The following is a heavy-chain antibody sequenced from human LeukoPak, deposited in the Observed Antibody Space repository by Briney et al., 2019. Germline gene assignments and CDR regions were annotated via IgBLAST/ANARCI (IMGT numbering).Heavy chain of an antibody. Sequence: SETLSLTCAVYGGSFSGYYWSWIRQPPGKGLEWIGEINHSGSTNYNPSLKSRVTISVDTSKNQFSLKLSSVTAADTAVYYCARGGPTAMPLRYGMDVWGQGTTVTVSS. V-gene: IGHV4-34*01. J-gene: IGHJ6*02. D-gene: IGHD5-18*01. CDR3: ARGGPTAMPLRYGMDV. CDR2: INHSGST. CDR1: GGSFSGYY.